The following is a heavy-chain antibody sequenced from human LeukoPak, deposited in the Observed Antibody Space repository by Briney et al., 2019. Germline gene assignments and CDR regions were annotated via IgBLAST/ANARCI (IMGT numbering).Heavy chain of an antibody. D-gene: IGHD6-13*01. Sequence: GGSLRLSCAASGFTFSSHEMNWVRQAPGKGLEWVSSISSSGSSIYYADSVKGRFTISRDNAKNSLYLQMNSLRAEDTAVYYCARAGPWYSSSNPRYYYNYMDVWGKGTTVTVSS. J-gene: IGHJ6*03. CDR3: ARAGPWYSSSNPRYYYNYMDV. V-gene: IGHV3-48*03. CDR2: ISSSGSSI. CDR1: GFTFSSHE.